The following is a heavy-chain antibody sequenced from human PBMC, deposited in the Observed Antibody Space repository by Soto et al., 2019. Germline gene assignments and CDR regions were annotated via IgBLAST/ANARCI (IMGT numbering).Heavy chain of an antibody. CDR2: ISAFNGNT. J-gene: IGHJ6*03. CDR1: GYTFTSYG. Sequence: ASVKVSCKASGYTFTSYGISWVRQAPGQGLEWMGWISAFNGNTTYAQKFQGRVTMTRNTSISTAYMELSSLRSEDTAVYYCARRNSYYYYMDVWGKGTTVTVSS. V-gene: IGHV1-18*01. CDR3: ARRNSYYYYMDV.